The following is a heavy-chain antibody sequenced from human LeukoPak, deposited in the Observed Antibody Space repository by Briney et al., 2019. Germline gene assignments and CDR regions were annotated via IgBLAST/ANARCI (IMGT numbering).Heavy chain of an antibody. V-gene: IGHV1-8*01. D-gene: IGHD6-19*01. CDR2: INHNSGNT. Sequence: ASLKLSCTASGYTFTSYGMNWVRQAPGQGLEWMGWINHNSGNTCYAHKLQGRVTMTRNTSISTAYMELSSLRSEDTAVYYCAREGTHSIAVVDYWGQGTLVTVSS. CDR3: AREGTHSIAVVDY. CDR1: GYTFTSYG. J-gene: IGHJ4*02.